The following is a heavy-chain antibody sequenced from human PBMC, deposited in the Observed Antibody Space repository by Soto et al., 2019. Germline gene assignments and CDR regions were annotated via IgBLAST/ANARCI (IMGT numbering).Heavy chain of an antibody. V-gene: IGHV3-30-3*01. J-gene: IGHJ4*02. CDR1: GFIFSTYS. Sequence: GGSLRLSCAASGFIFSTYSMHWVRQAPGKGLEWVSVISYDGSNKYYVDSVKGRFTISRDSSKNTLYLQMNSLRAEDTAVYYCAKDERDSMVRGVTTKGHFHYWGQGTLVTVSS. D-gene: IGHD3-10*01. CDR2: ISYDGSNK. CDR3: AKDERDSMVRGVTTKGHFHY.